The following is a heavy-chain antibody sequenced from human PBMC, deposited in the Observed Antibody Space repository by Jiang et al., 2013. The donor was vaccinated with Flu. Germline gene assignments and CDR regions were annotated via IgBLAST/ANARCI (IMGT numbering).Heavy chain of an antibody. CDR1: GGSVSSGSYY. D-gene: IGHD3-10*01. CDR3: ARARRRWFGELLSFDY. CDR2: SITWEH. Sequence: SLTCTVSGGSVSSGSYYWSWIRQPPGRDWSGLGISITWEHQLQPSLKSRVTISVDTSKNQFSLKLSSVTAADTAVYYCARARRRWFGELLSFDYWGQGTLVTVSS. V-gene: IGHV4-61*01. J-gene: IGHJ4*02.